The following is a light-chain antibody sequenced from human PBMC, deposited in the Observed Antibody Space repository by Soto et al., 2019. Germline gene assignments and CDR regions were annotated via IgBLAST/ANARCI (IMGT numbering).Light chain of an antibody. CDR1: PSVSSSY. J-gene: IGKJ1*01. CDR2: GAS. Sequence: EIVLTQSPGTLSLSPGERATLSCRASPSVSSSYLAWYQQKPGQAPRLLIYGASSRATGIPDSFSGSGSGTDFTLTISRLEPEDFAVYYCQQYGSSRTFGQGTKVDIK. CDR3: QQYGSSRT. V-gene: IGKV3-20*01.